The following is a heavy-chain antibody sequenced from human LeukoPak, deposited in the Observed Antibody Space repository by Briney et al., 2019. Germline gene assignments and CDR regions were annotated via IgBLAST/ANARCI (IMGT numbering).Heavy chain of an antibody. V-gene: IGHV1-69*13. CDR3: ARGGIEAFDI. CDR2: IIPIFGTA. CDR1: GYTFTSYY. J-gene: IGHJ3*02. Sequence: ASVKVSCKASGYTFTSYYMHWVRQAPGQGLEWMGGIIPIFGTANYAQKFQGRVTITADESTSTAYMELSSLRSEDTAVYYCARGGIEAFDIWGQGTMVTVSS.